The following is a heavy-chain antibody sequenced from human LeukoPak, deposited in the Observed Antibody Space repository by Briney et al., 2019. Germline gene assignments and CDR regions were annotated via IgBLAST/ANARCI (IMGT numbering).Heavy chain of an antibody. Sequence: ASVKVSCKASGYTFTSYDINWVRQATGQGLEWMGWMNPNSGNTGYAQKFQGRVTMTRNTSISTAYMELSSLRSEDTAVYYCARGLSLSGYYYYMDVWGKGTTVTVSS. V-gene: IGHV1-8*01. CDR2: MNPNSGNT. J-gene: IGHJ6*03. D-gene: IGHD2/OR15-2a*01. CDR3: ARGLSLSGYYYYMDV. CDR1: GYTFTSYD.